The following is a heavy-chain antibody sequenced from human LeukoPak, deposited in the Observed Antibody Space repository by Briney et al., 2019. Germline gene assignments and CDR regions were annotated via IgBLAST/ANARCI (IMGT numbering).Heavy chain of an antibody. D-gene: IGHD4-23*01. CDR1: GFTLSRHW. Sequence: GGSLRLSCAASGFTLSRHWMRAGRQAPGKGLVWVSRIKSDGSNTNYADSVKGRFTISRDNDKNTLYLQMNSLRAEDTAVYYCTVVGDYVGNWAWYFDLWGRGTLVTVSS. CDR3: TVVGDYVGNWAWYFDL. V-gene: IGHV3-74*01. CDR2: IKSDGSNT. J-gene: IGHJ2*01.